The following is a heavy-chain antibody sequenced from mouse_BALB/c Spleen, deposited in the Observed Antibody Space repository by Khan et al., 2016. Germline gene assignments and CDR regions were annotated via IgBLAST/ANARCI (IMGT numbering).Heavy chain of an antibody. CDR3: ARRGYGNDGVAY. Sequence: QVQLQQSGAELAKPGASVKMSCKASGYTFTSYWIHWVKQRPGQGLEWIGYINPSTGYTEYNQKFKDKATLTADKSSSTAYMQLSSLTSEDSAVXYCARRGYGNDGVAYWGQGTLVTVSA. CDR1: GYTFTSYW. D-gene: IGHD2-10*02. CDR2: INPSTGYT. J-gene: IGHJ3*01. V-gene: IGHV1-7*01.